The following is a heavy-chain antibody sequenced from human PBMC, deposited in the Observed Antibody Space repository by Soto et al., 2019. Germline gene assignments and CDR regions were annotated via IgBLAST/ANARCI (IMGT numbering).Heavy chain of an antibody. J-gene: IGHJ4*02. CDR3: ARERPTERTFSFDY. V-gene: IGHV1-3*01. Sequence: ASVKVSCKTSGYTFASYAIQWVRQAPGQRLEWMGWINVGNANTRYSQNFQDRVTITRDTSASTAYMELSSLRSEDTALYYCARERPTERTFSFDYWGQGTQVTVSS. CDR2: INVGNANT. D-gene: IGHD3-16*01. CDR1: GYTFASYA.